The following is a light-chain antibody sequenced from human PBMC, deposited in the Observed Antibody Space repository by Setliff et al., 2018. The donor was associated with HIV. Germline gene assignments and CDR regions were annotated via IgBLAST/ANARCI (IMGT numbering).Light chain of an antibody. J-gene: IGLJ1*01. V-gene: IGLV2-14*03. CDR1: SSDIGSSNF. CDR2: NVD. Sequence: QSALTQPASVSGSPGQSITISCTGTSSDIGSSNFVSWYQQHPGKAPKVMIYNVDKRPSGVSNRFSGSKSGNTASLTISVLQTEDEADYYCSSYSINNLYVFATGTKVTVL. CDR3: SSYSINNLYV.